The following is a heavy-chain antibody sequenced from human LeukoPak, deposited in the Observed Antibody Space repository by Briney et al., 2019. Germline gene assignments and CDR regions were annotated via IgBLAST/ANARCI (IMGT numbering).Heavy chain of an antibody. CDR2: IIPILGIA. V-gene: IGHV1-69*02. D-gene: IGHD2-15*01. J-gene: IGHJ6*02. Sequence: SVKVSCKASGGTFSSYTTSWVRQAPGQGLEWLGRIIPILGIANYAQKFQGRVTITADKSTSTAYMELSSLRSEDTAVYYCARAHVVVVAATHYGMDVWGQGTTVTVSS. CDR1: GGTFSSYT. CDR3: ARAHVVVVAATHYGMDV.